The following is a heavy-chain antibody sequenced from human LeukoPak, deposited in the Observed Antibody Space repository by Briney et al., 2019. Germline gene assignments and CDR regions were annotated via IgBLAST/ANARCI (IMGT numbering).Heavy chain of an antibody. D-gene: IGHD3-22*01. Sequence: PGGSLRLSCAASGLTFRNYWMSWVRQAPGKGLEWVANIKEDGSEKYYVDSVKGRFTISRDNSKNTMYLQMNSLRVEDTAVYYCARYYYDSSGYPYYLDYWGQGTLVTVSS. V-gene: IGHV3-7*05. J-gene: IGHJ4*02. CDR2: IKEDGSEK. CDR1: GLTFRNYW. CDR3: ARYYYDSSGYPYYLDY.